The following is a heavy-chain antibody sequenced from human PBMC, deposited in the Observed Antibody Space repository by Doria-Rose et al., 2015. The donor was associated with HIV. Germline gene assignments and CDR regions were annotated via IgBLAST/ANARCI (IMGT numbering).Heavy chain of an antibody. CDR1: GVSLSSPGMG. CDR3: ARIKSSRWYHKYYFDS. V-gene: IGHV2-26*01. J-gene: IGHJ4*02. Sequence: QITLKESGPVLVKPTGTLTLTCTVSGVSLSSPGMGVSWIRQPPGKALEWLATIFSDDERSYKSSLKSRLTISRGTSKSQVVLTMTDMDPVDTATYYCARIKSSRWYHKYYFDSWGQGTLVIVSA. D-gene: IGHD6-13*01. CDR2: IFSDDER.